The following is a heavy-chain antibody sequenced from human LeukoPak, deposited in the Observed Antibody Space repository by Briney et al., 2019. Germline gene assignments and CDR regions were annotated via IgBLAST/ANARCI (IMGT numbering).Heavy chain of an antibody. CDR2: INWDGAST. J-gene: IGHJ6*03. Sequence: PGGSLRLSCAASGFTFDHYAMHWVRQAPGKGLEWVSLINWDGASTYYADSVKGRFTISRDNSKNSLYLQMNSLRTEDTALYYCTKGHNYYYYYMDVWGKGTTVTVSS. CDR1: GFTFDHYA. V-gene: IGHV3-43D*03. CDR3: TKGHNYYYYYMDV.